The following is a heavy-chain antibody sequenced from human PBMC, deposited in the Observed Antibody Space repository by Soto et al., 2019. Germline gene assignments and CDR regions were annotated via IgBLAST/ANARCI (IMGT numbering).Heavy chain of an antibody. V-gene: IGHV1-69*12. D-gene: IGHD5-12*01. J-gene: IGHJ4*02. CDR1: GGTFSSYA. CDR3: VRVVAIPGYPDN. Sequence: QVQLVQSGAEVRQPASSVKVSCKTSGGTFSSYAISWVRQAPGQGLEWMGGIVPIVHTSTYAQKFKGRVTITADESTSKVYMELSSLRSDDTAVYYCVRVVAIPGYPDNWGQGTLVTVSS. CDR2: IVPIVHTS.